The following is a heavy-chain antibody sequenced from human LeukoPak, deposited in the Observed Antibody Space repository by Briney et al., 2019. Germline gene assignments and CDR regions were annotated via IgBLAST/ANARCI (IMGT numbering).Heavy chain of an antibody. V-gene: IGHV3-73*01. D-gene: IGHD1-1*01. J-gene: IGHJ4*02. Sequence: GGSLRLSCAASGFTFSGSAMHWVRQACEKGLEWVGSIRSKANSYATAYAASVKGRFTISRDDSKNTAYLQMNSLKTEDTAVYYCTRTNNWNDGGNPFDYWGQGTLVTVSS. CDR3: TRTNNWNDGGNPFDY. CDR2: IRSKANSYAT. CDR1: GFTFSGSA.